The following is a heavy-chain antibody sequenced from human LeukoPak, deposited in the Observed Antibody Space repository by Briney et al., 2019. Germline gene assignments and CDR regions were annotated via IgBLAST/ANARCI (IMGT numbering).Heavy chain of an antibody. Sequence: SETLSLTCAVYGGSFSGYYWSWIRQTPGKGLEWIGEVNQSGSTNYHPSLKSRVTISVDTSKNQFSLKLRSVTAADTVIYYCARGQEDWEVLQRSVNFDYWGQGTLVTVSS. CDR3: ARGQEDWEVLQRSVNFDY. V-gene: IGHV4-34*01. CDR2: VNQSGST. D-gene: IGHD1-26*01. J-gene: IGHJ4*02. CDR1: GGSFSGYY.